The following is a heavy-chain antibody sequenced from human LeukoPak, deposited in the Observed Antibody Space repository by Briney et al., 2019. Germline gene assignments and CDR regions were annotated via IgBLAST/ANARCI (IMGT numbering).Heavy chain of an antibody. J-gene: IGHJ4*02. CDR3: AKDIVYDILTGPAYFDY. CDR2: ISWNSGSI. Sequence: GGSLRLSCAASGFTFDDYAMHWVRQAPGKGLEWVSGISWNSGSIGYADSVKGRFTISRDNAKNSLYLQMNSLRAEDTALYYCAKDIVYDILTGPAYFDYWGQGTLVTVSS. CDR1: GFTFDDYA. V-gene: IGHV3-9*01. D-gene: IGHD3-9*01.